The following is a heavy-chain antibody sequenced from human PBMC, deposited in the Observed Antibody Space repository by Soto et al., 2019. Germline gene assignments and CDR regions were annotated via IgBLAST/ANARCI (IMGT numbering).Heavy chain of an antibody. V-gene: IGHV3-15*01. CDR2: IKSKTDGGTT. D-gene: IGHD2-21*02. CDR1: GFTFSNAW. Sequence: EVQLVESGGGLVKPGGSLRLSCAASGFTFSNAWMSWVRQAPGKGLEWVGRIKSKTDGGTTDYAAPVKGRFTISRDDSKNTLYLQMNSLNTDDTAVYYCTTDQTDCGCDCYSAGGGMDVWGQGTTVTVSS. CDR3: TTDQTDCGCDCYSAGGGMDV. J-gene: IGHJ6*02.